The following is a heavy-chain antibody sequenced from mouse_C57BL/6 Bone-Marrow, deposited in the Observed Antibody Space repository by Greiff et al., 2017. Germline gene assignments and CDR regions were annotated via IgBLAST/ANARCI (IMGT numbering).Heavy chain of an antibody. V-gene: IGHV5-16*01. CDR3: ARDGYRYFDV. CDR1: GFTFSDYY. Sequence: EVKLVESEGGLVQPGSSMKLSCTASGFTFSDYYMAWVRQVPEKGLEWVANINYDGSSTYYLDSLKSRFIISRDNAKNILYLQMSSLKSEDTATYYCARDGYRYFDVWGTGTTVTVSS. J-gene: IGHJ1*03. CDR2: INYDGSST.